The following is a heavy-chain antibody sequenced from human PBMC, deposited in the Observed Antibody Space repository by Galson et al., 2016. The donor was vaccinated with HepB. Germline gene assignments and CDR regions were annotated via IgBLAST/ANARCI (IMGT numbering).Heavy chain of an antibody. CDR3: AREGDVIRGPLDY. CDR2: IITTFDKT. V-gene: IGHV1-69*06. CDR1: GDTFSNYA. Sequence: SVKVSCKASGDTFSNYATTWVRQAPGQGLEWMGGIITTFDKTNYAQKFQGRVTITADKSTSTASLELRSLRSEDTAMYYCAREGDVIRGPLDYWGQGTLVTVSS. J-gene: IGHJ4*02. D-gene: IGHD3-10*01.